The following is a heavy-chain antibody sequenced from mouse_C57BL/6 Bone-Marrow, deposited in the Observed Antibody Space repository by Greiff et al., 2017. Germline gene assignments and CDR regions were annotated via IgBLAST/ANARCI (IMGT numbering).Heavy chain of an antibody. Sequence: VKLMESGAELARPGASVKLSCKASGYTFTSYGISWVKQRTGQGLEWIGEIYPRSGNTYYTEKFKGKATLTADKSSSTAYMELRSLTSEDSAVYCGAREDYDYDDWFAYWGQGTLVTVSA. J-gene: IGHJ3*01. CDR1: GYTFTSYG. CDR3: AREDYDYDDWFAY. D-gene: IGHD2-4*01. CDR2: IYPRSGNT. V-gene: IGHV1-81*01.